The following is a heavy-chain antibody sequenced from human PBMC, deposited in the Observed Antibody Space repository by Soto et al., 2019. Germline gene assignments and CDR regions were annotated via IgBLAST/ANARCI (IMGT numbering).Heavy chain of an antibody. D-gene: IGHD3-3*01. CDR2: ISYDGSNK. V-gene: IGHV3-30-3*01. CDR1: GFTFSSYA. Sequence: QVQLVESGGGVVQPGRSLRLSCAASGFTFSSYAMHWVRQAPGKGLEWVAVISYDGSNKYYADSVKGRFTISRDNSKNTLYLQLNGLGAEETAVYYCARAKGDLRFWEWSYCFDYWGQGTLVTVSS. CDR3: ARAKGDLRFWEWSYCFDY. J-gene: IGHJ4*02.